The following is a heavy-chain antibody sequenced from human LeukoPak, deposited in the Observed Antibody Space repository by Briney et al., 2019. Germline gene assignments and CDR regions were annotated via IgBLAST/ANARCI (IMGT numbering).Heavy chain of an antibody. CDR1: GFTFGSYS. V-gene: IGHV3-21*01. CDR3: VTAAGLGVYYFDY. J-gene: IGHJ4*02. CDR2: ISSSSSYI. Sequence: GSLRLSCAASGFTFGSYSRNWVRQAPGKGLEWVSSISSSSSYIYYADSVKGRFTISRDNAKNSLYLQMNSLRAEDTAVYYCVTAAGLGVYYFDYWGQGTLVTVSS. D-gene: IGHD6-13*01.